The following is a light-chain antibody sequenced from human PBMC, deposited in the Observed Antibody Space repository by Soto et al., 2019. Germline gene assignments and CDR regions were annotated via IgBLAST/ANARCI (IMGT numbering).Light chain of an antibody. CDR2: GAS. CDR1: QSVSSN. Sequence: EIVRTQSPATLSVSPGERATLSCRASQSVSSNLAWYQQKPGQAPRLLIYGASTRATGIPARFSGSGSGTEFTLTISSLQSEDFAVYYCQQYDNSLTFGQGTRLEIK. CDR3: QQYDNSLT. V-gene: IGKV3-15*01. J-gene: IGKJ5*01.